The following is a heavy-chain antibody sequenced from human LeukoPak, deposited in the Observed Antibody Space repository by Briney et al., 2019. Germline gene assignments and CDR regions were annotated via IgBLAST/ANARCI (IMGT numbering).Heavy chain of an antibody. CDR2: IHNDGTTT. D-gene: IGHD2-15*01. CDR1: GFTLSNYG. J-gene: IGHJ5*02. CDR3: ARDFYGRYCTGGSCYYRNWFDP. V-gene: IGHV3-74*03. Sequence: GGSLRLSCAASGFTLSNYGIHWVRQAPGKGLVWVSHIHNDGTTTTYAASVKGRFTISRDNAKNTVYLDMTGLSGEDTAVYYCARDFYGRYCTGGSCYYRNWFDPWGRERRSPSP.